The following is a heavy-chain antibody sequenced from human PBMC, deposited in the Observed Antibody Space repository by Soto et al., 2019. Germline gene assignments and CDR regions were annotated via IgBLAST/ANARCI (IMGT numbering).Heavy chain of an antibody. Sequence: EVQLVESGGGLVQPGESLRLSCADSGFTFSSYSMNWVRQAPGKGPEWVAYISSSSRTVYYADYVKGRFTISRDNANSSLRLQMNSLRTEDTAMYFCARGLSIPIAGLLGYWGQGALVTVSS. CDR3: ARGLSIPIAGLLGY. D-gene: IGHD6-19*01. CDR2: ISSSSRTV. CDR1: GFTFSSYS. V-gene: IGHV3-48*01. J-gene: IGHJ4*02.